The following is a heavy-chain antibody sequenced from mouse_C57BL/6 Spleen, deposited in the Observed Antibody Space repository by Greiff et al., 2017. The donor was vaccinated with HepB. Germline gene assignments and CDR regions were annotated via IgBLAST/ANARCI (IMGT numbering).Heavy chain of an antibody. V-gene: IGHV5-9*01. CDR3: ARHDYGSSYYFDY. CDR1: GFTFSSYT. CDR2: ISGGGGNT. Sequence: EVKLVESGGGLVKPGGSLKLSCAASGFTFSSYTMSWVRQTPEKRLEWVATISGGGGNTYYPDSVKGRFTISRDNAKNTRYLQMSSLRSEDTALYYCARHDYGSSYYFDYWSQGTTLTVSS. D-gene: IGHD1-1*01. J-gene: IGHJ2*01.